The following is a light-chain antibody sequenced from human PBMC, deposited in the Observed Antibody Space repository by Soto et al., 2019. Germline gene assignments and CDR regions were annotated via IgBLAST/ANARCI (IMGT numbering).Light chain of an antibody. J-gene: IGKJ1*01. CDR3: QQRSNWPT. Sequence: EIVLTQSPATLSLSPGERATLSCRASQSVSSYLAWYQQKPGQAPRLLIYDASNRATGIPARFSGSGSGTDFTLTISSLEPDEFAVYYCQQRSNWPTFGQGTKVEIK. CDR1: QSVSSY. V-gene: IGKV3-11*01. CDR2: DAS.